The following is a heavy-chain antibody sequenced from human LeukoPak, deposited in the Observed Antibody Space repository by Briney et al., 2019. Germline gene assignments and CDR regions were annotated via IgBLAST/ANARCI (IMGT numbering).Heavy chain of an antibody. CDR1: GGSLSGYY. V-gene: IGHV4-34*01. D-gene: IGHD6-13*01. Sequence: PSETLSLTCAVYGGSLSGYYWSWIRQPPGKGLEWIGEINHSGSTNYNPSLKSRVTISVDTSKNQFSLKLSSVTAADTAIYYCARGQDHGSWYYVWGQGTLVTVSS. CDR3: ARGQDHGSWYYV. CDR2: INHSGST. J-gene: IGHJ4*02.